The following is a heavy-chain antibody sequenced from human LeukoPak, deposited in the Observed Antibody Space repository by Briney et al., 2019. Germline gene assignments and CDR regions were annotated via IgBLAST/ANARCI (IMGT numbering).Heavy chain of an antibody. V-gene: IGHV3-48*01. CDR2: ICSRSETI. Sequence: GGSLRPSCAASGFTFSSYSMNWVRQAPGKGLEWVSYICSRSETIYYADSVKGRFTVSRDNAKNSLYLQMSSLRAEDTALYYCARESITGDRDFDYWGRGTLVTVSS. CDR1: GFTFSSYS. CDR3: ARESITGDRDFDY. D-gene: IGHD7-27*01. J-gene: IGHJ4*02.